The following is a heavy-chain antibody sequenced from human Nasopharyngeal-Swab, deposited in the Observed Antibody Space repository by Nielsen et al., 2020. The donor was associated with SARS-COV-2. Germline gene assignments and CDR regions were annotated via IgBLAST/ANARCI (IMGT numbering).Heavy chain of an antibody. V-gene: IGHV1-18*01. CDR1: GYTFTSYA. D-gene: IGHD3-3*01. CDR3: ARHGVAEDY. CDR2: IGAYNGNT. J-gene: IGHJ4*02. Sequence: ASVKVSCKASGYTFTSYAMHWVRQAPGQGLEWMGWIGAYNGNTNYAQKFQDRVTMTTDTSTSTVYMELRSLRSDDTAVYYCARHGVAEDYWGQGTLVTVSS.